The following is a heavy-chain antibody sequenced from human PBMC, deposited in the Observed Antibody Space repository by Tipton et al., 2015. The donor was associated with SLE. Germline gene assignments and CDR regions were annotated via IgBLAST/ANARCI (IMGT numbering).Heavy chain of an antibody. CDR3: ARDLAIFGVVPFNYMDI. Sequence: LRLSCAASGFTFSNYGMHWVRQAPGKGLEWIGEINHSGSTNYNPSLKSRVTISVDTSKNQFSLKLSSVTAADTAVYYCARDLAIFGVVPFNYMDIWGKGTTVTVSS. CDR2: INHSGST. CDR1: GFTFSNYG. D-gene: IGHD3-3*01. V-gene: IGHV4-34*01. J-gene: IGHJ6*03.